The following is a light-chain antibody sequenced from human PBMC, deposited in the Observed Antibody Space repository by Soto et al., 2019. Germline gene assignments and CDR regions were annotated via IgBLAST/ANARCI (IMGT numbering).Light chain of an antibody. CDR3: QQSYSTPRT. V-gene: IGKV1-39*01. CDR1: KNINTW. Sequence: DIQMTQSPSTLSASVGDRVTITCRASKNINTWVAWYQQKPGKAPKLLIYAASSLQSGVPSRFSGSGSGTDFTLTISSLQPEDFATYYCQQSYSTPRTFGPGTKVDIK. CDR2: AAS. J-gene: IGKJ3*01.